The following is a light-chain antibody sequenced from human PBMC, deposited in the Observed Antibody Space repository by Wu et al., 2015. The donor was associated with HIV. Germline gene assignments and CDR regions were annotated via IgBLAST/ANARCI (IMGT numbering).Light chain of an antibody. Sequence: DIQMTQSPSTLSASVGDRVTITCRASQNIGTWLAWYQQKRGKAPKLLIHKASTLESGVPSRFSGSGSGTDFTLIISSLQPDDFATYYCQQYNYFSATFGQGTKVEIK. V-gene: IGKV1-5*03. CDR3: QQYNYFSAT. CDR1: QNIGTW. J-gene: IGKJ1*01. CDR2: KAS.